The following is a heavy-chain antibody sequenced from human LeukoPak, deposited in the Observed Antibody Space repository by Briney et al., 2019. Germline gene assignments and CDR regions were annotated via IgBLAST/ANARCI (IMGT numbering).Heavy chain of an antibody. CDR3: ARSGTYYDILTGYYSGVWFDP. Sequence: SETLSLTCTVSGGSIDSYYWSWIRQPPGKGLEWIGFIYYSGSTKYNPSLKSRVTISMDRSTNQFSLKLSSVTAADTAVYYCARSGTYYDILTGYYSGVWFDPWGQGTLVTVSS. V-gene: IGHV4-59*01. J-gene: IGHJ5*02. D-gene: IGHD3-9*01. CDR1: GGSIDSYY. CDR2: IYYSGST.